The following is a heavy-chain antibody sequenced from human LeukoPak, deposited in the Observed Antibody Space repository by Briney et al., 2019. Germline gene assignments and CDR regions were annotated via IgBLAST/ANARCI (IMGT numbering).Heavy chain of an antibody. D-gene: IGHD3-22*01. V-gene: IGHV4-34*01. CDR2: INHSGST. J-gene: IGHJ4*02. CDR1: GGSFSGYY. CDR3: ASCDSSGYYYLDY. Sequence: SETLPLTCAVYGGSFSGYYWSWIRQPPGKGLEWIGEINHSGSTNYNPSLKSRVTISVDTSKNQFSLKLSSVTAADTAVYYCASCDSSGYYYLDYWGQGTLVTVSS.